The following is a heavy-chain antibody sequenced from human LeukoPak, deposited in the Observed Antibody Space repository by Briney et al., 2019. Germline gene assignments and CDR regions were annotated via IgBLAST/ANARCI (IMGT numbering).Heavy chain of an antibody. CDR2: IYYSGST. V-gene: IGHV4-39*01. Sequence: PSETLSLTCTVPGGSISSSSYYWGWIRQPPGKGLERIGSIYYSGSTYYNPSLKSRVTISVDTSKNQFSLKLSSVTAADTAVYYCARISVGAAGNNWFDPWGQGTLVTVSS. D-gene: IGHD6-13*01. CDR1: GGSISSSSYY. CDR3: ARISVGAAGNNWFDP. J-gene: IGHJ5*02.